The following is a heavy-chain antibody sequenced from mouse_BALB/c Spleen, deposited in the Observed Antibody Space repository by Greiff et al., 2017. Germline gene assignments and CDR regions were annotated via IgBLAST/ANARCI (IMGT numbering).Heavy chain of an antibody. D-gene: IGHD2-4*01. Sequence: EVKLMESGGGLVQPGGSLKLSCAASGFTFSSYTMSWVRQTPEKRLEWVAYISNGGGSTYYPDTVKGRFTISRDNAKNTLYLQMSSLKSEDTAMYYGARHGDYDGYYAMDYWGQGTSVTVSS. V-gene: IGHV5-12-2*01. J-gene: IGHJ4*01. CDR1: GFTFSSYT. CDR3: ARHGDYDGYYAMDY. CDR2: ISNGGGST.